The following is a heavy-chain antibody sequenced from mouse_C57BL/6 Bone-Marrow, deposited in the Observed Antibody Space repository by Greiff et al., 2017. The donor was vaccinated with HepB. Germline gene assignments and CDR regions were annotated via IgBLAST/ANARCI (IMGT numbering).Heavy chain of an antibody. D-gene: IGHD3-3*01. Sequence: QVQLQQPGAELVMPGASVKLSCKASGYTFTSYWMHWVKQRPGQGLEWIGEIDPSDSYTNYNQKFKGKSTLTVDKSSSTAYMQRSSLTSEDSAVYYCAREGRGYAMDYWGQGTSVTVSS. V-gene: IGHV1-69*01. CDR3: AREGRGYAMDY. CDR2: IDPSDSYT. J-gene: IGHJ4*01. CDR1: GYTFTSYW.